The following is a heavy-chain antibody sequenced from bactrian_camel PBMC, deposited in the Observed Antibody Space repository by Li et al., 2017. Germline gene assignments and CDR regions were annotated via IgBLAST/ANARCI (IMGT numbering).Heavy chain of an antibody. CDR3: VRSYLEPAKAFGY. CDR1: GFTFDATD. CDR2: ISDVGT. V-gene: IGHV3S55*01. D-gene: IGHD1*01. J-gene: IGHJ6*01. Sequence: LVESGGGSVQTGGSLRLSCTASGFTFDATDMGWCRQAPGNEREVVATISDVGTWYSAPVKGRFTISRDNAKNTVNLQMNDLKPEDTAVYYCVRSYLEPAKAFGYRGQGTQVTVS.